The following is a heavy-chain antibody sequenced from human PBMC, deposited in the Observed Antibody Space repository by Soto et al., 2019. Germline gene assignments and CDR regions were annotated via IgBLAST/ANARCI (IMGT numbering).Heavy chain of an antibody. CDR1: GYSISSGYY. CDR3: ARDKSSGIVVVAYFDY. Sequence: PSETLSLTCAVSGYSISSGYYWGWIRQPPGKGLEWIGSIYHSGSTYYNPSLKSRVTISVGTSKNQFSLKLSSVTAADTAVYYCARDKSSGIVVVAYFDYWGQGTLVTVSS. CDR2: IYHSGST. D-gene: IGHD3-22*01. J-gene: IGHJ4*02. V-gene: IGHV4-38-2*02.